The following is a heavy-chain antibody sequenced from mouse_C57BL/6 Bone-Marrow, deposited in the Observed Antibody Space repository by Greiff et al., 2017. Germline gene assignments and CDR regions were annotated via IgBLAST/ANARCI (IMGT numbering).Heavy chain of an antibody. CDR1: GYTFTSYW. CDR2: IHPSDSDT. CDR3: AIWIRFYYAMYY. J-gene: IGHJ4*01. V-gene: IGHV1-74*01. Sequence: QVHVKQSGAELVKPGASVKVSCKASGYTFTSYWMHWVKQRPGQGLEWIGRIHPSDSDTNYNQKFKCKATLTVDKSSSTAYMQLSSLTSENSSVYYCAIWIRFYYAMYYWGQGTSVTVSS.